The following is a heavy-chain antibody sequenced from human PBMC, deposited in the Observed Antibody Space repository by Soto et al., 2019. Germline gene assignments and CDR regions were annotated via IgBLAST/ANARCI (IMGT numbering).Heavy chain of an antibody. V-gene: IGHV3-11*01. CDR1: GFTFSDYY. CDR2: ISSSGSSI. CDR3: ARGRYSYRVFGY. J-gene: IGHJ4*02. Sequence: VGSLRLSCAASGFTFSDYYMTWIRQAPGKGLEWVSYISSSGSSINYADSVKGRFTISRDNAKNSLYLQMNSLRGDDTGVYYCARGRYSYRVFGYWGQGTLVTVSS. D-gene: IGHD5-18*01.